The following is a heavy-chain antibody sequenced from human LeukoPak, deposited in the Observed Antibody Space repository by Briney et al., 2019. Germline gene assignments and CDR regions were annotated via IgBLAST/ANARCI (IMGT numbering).Heavy chain of an antibody. V-gene: IGHV1-2*04. Sequence: GSVKVSCKASGYTFTGYYMHWVRQAPGQGLEWMGWINPNSGGTNYAQKFQGWVTMTRDTSISTAYMELSRLRSDDTAVYYCARDYCSSTSCLFDYWGQGTLVTVSS. CDR2: INPNSGGT. CDR3: ARDYCSSTSCLFDY. D-gene: IGHD2-2*01. J-gene: IGHJ4*02. CDR1: GYTFTGYY.